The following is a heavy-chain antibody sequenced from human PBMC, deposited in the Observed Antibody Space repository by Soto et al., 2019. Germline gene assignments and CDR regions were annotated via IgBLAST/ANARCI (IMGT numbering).Heavy chain of an antibody. D-gene: IGHD2-2*01. Sequence: QVQLQESGPGLVEPAGTLSLTCAVSGGPIRSYNWWSWVRQPPGKGLEWIGEIHHDGGTNYNTSLKSRVTISVDNAKNHLSLNLNSVTAAGAAIYYCARMPYSYYAMDVWGQGTTVTVSS. CDR1: GGPIRSYNW. CDR3: ARMPYSYYAMDV. V-gene: IGHV4-4*02. J-gene: IGHJ6*02. CDR2: IHHDGGT.